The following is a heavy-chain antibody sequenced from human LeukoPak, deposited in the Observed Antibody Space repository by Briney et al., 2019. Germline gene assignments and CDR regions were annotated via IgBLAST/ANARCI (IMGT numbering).Heavy chain of an antibody. D-gene: IGHD1-26*01. J-gene: IGHJ3*02. CDR2: ISYDGSNK. Sequence: PGGSLRLSCAASGFTFSSYAMHWVRQAPGKGLEWVAVISYDGSNKYYADSVKGRFTISRDNSKNTLYLQMNSLRAEDTAVYYCARGQAPSGSYYVLLFAFDIWGQGTMVTVSS. CDR1: GFTFSSYA. V-gene: IGHV3-30-3*01. CDR3: ARGQAPSGSYYVLLFAFDI.